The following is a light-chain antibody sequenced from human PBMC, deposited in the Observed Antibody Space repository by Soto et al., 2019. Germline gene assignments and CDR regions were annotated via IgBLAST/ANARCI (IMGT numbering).Light chain of an antibody. CDR1: QSLLHSNGYNY. J-gene: IGKJ1*01. CDR2: LGS. Sequence: DIVMTQSPLSLPVTPGEPASISCRSSQSLLHSNGYNYLDWYLQKPGQSPQLLIYLGSNQASGVPDRFSGSGSGTDFTLKISRVEAEDVGVYYCMQALQTPKFGQGTKVEIK. CDR3: MQALQTPK. V-gene: IGKV2-28*01.